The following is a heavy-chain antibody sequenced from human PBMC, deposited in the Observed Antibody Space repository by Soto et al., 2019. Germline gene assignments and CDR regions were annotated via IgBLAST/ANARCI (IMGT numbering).Heavy chain of an antibody. CDR3: ARESGDRGAFDI. CDR1: GFTFSSYA. D-gene: IGHD7-27*01. V-gene: IGHV3-30*04. J-gene: IGHJ3*02. Sequence: GESLKISCAASGFTFSSYAMHWVRQAPGKGLEWVAVISYDGSNKYYADSVKGRFTISRDNSKNTLYLQMNSLRAEDTAVYYCARESGDRGAFDIWGQGTMVTVSS. CDR2: ISYDGSNK.